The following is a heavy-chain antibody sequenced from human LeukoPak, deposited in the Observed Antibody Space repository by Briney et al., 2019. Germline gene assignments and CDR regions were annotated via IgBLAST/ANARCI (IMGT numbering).Heavy chain of an antibody. CDR2: TKQDGSEK. CDR3: ASGYDFWSGPDY. Sequence: GGSLRLSCAASGFIFSRYWMSWVRQAPGKGLEWVANTKQDGSEKYYVDSVKGRFTISRDNAKISLYLQMNSLRAEDTALYYCASGYDFWSGPDYWGQGTLVTVSS. CDR1: GFIFSRYW. V-gene: IGHV3-7*01. D-gene: IGHD3-3*01. J-gene: IGHJ4*02.